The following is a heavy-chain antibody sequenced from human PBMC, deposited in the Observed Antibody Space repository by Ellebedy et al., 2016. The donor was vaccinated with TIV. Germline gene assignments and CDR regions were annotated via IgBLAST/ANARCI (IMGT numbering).Heavy chain of an antibody. J-gene: IGHJ5*02. CDR2: IYYSGSA. CDR3: ARDPALPRGRFDT. CDR1: GGSISISNYY. V-gene: IGHV4-39*07. Sequence: MPSETLSLTCTVSGGSISISNYYWIWIRQPPGKGLEWIGSIYYSGSAYYNPSLKSRVTVSVDTSKNQFSLNLSSVTAADTAVYYCARDPALPRGRFDTWGQGTLVTVSS.